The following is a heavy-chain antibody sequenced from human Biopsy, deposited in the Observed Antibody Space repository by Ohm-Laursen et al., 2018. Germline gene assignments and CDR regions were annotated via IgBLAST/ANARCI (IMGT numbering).Heavy chain of an antibody. V-gene: IGHV3-11*04. CDR1: GFTFRDYY. CDR3: AKAGRGYIDY. D-gene: IGHD5-18*01. CDR2: ITNSGGTV. J-gene: IGHJ4*02. Sequence: SLRLSCAASGFTFRDYYMIWIRQPPGKGLEWVSYITNSGGTVYYEDSVKGRFTVSRDNAKNSLYLQMNSLRVEDTAVYYCAKAGRGYIDYWGQGTLVMVSS.